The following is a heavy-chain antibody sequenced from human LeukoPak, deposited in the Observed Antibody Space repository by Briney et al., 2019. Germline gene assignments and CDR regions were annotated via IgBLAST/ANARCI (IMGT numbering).Heavy chain of an antibody. CDR1: GFAFSDSD. J-gene: IGHJ4*01. Sequence: GGSLRLSCVVSGFAFSDSDMTWIRQTPGKGLEWLADISGSGSDRYYADSVKGRFTISRDNSKNSLYLQMNSLRNEDTALYFCSTDPRLLFYSGHRDLV. V-gene: IGHV3-11*01. CDR3: STDPRLLFY. CDR2: ISGSGSDR. D-gene: IGHD3-10*01.